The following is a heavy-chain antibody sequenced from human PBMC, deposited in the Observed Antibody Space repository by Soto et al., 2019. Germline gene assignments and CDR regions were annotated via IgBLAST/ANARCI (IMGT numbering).Heavy chain of an antibody. J-gene: IGHJ5*02. CDR3: AREVVAATNWFDP. Sequence: QDQLVQSGAEVKNPGAAVRVSCKASNYSFTSYGFSWIRQAPGQGLEWMGWISPYNGNTNYAQKFQGRVTMTTDTSTSKAFMELRSLRSDDTAVYYCAREVVAATNWFDPWGQGTLVTVSS. D-gene: IGHD2-15*01. V-gene: IGHV1-18*01. CDR2: ISPYNGNT. CDR1: NYSFTSYG.